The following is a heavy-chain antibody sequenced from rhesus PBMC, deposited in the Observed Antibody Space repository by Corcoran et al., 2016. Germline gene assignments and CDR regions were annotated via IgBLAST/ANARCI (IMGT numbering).Heavy chain of an antibody. CDR2: ISGNRFST. Sequence: QVQLQESGPGLVKPSETLSLPCAVSGGSISSSNWWIWIRQPPGKGLEWIGFISGNRFSTSPHPYLNSRVTISTAPAKNQFSLKLGSVTAADTAVYYCASKAVTMGYYGLDSWGQGVVVTVSS. J-gene: IGHJ6*01. CDR1: GGSISSSNW. D-gene: IGHD1-20*01. CDR3: ASKAVTMGYYGLDS. V-gene: IGHV4-65*01.